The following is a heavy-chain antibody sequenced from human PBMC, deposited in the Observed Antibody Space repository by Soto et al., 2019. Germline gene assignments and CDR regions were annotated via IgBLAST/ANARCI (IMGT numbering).Heavy chain of an antibody. CDR1: GYTFTSYY. V-gene: IGHV1-46*03. Sequence: QVQLVQSGAEVKKPGASVKVSCKASGYTFTSYYMNWVRQAPGQGLEWLGIINPSGGYTTHAQRSLGRVTLTTATPTSTAHLELGSLPSAATAAYYCASGGFIVVVTAPYHHWGQGTLVTVSS. CDR3: ASGGFIVVVTAPYHH. J-gene: IGHJ5*02. D-gene: IGHD2-21*02. CDR2: INPSGGYT.